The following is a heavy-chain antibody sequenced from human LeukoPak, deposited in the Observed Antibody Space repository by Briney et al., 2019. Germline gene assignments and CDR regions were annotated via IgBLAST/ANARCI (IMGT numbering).Heavy chain of an antibody. V-gene: IGHV3-7*01. CDR1: GFTFSSYW. Sequence: PGGSLRLSCAASGFTFSSYWMSWVRQAPGRGLEWVANMKQDGSEKYYVDSVKGRFTISRDNAKNSLYLQMNSLRAEDTAVYYCAKDQLRYCYDSSGYFDYKGQGTLVTVSP. CDR3: AKDQLRYCYDSSGYFDY. D-gene: IGHD3-22*01. J-gene: IGHJ4*02. CDR2: MKQDGSEK.